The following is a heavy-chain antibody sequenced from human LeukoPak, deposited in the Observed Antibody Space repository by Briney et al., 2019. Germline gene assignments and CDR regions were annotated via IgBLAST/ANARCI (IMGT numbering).Heavy chain of an antibody. CDR1: GFSFTDYP. D-gene: IGHD3-9*01. V-gene: IGHV3-48*02. CDR2: IRTTAEGAKYA. CDR3: ATDQRYAFDY. J-gene: IGHJ4*02. Sequence: SGGSLRLSCATSGFSFTDYPMNWVRQGPGKGLEWISNIRTTAEGAKYAYYADSVKGRVTISRDDGKNTLYLHMNSLRDDDTAVYYCATDQRYAFDYWGQGILVTVSS.